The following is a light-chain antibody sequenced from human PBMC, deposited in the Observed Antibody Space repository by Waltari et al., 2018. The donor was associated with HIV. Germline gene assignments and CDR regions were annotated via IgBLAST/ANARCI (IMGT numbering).Light chain of an antibody. Sequence: EIVMTQSQPTLSVSPGHIVTLSCRASQSISAKVAWYQQRPGQAPRLLIYESATRPTGMPARFSGSGSGTEFTLTISSLQSEDFATYFCQQYDSGPRGITFGQGTMLEIK. CDR1: QSISAK. CDR3: QQYDSGPRGIT. V-gene: IGKV3-15*01. CDR2: ESA. J-gene: IGKJ2*01.